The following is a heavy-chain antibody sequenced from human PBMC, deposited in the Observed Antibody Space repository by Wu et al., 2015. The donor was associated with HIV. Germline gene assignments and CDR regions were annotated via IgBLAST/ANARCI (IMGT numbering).Heavy chain of an antibody. Sequence: LVQSGPEAKRPGASVKVSCKASYILTSYPIGWVRQAPSQRLEWMGWMNPKNGYIKAAQRFEGRIALSTNNSAHTAYMELRSLTSDDTAIYFCARVQFDPDYYTYFDLWGQGTLVTVSS. CDR1: YILTSYP. V-gene: IGHV1-18*01. D-gene: IGHD3-9*01. CDR2: MNPKNGYI. CDR3: ARVQFDPDYYTYFDL. J-gene: IGHJ2*01.